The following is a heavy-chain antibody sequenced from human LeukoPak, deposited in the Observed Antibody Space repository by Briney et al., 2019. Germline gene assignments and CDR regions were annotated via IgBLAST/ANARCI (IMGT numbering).Heavy chain of an antibody. V-gene: IGHV3-21*01. Sequence: PGGSLRLSCAASGFTFSSYSMNWVRQAPGKGLEWVSSISSSSSYIYYADSVKGRFTISRDNAKNSLYLQMNSLRAEDTAVYYCARLPSTSYCSGGSCYYYYGTDVWGQGTTVTVSS. CDR3: ARLPSTSYCSGGSCYYYYGTDV. CDR2: ISSSSSYI. CDR1: GFTFSSYS. D-gene: IGHD2-15*01. J-gene: IGHJ6*02.